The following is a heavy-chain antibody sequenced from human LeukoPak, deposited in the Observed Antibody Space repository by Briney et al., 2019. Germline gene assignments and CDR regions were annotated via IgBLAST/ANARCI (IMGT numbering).Heavy chain of an antibody. Sequence: GGSLRLSCAASGFTFSSYGMHWVRQAPGKGLEWVAVIWYDGSNKYYADSVKGRFTISRDNSKNTLYLQMNSLRAEDTAVYYCAKDRCSSTSCYYYYYMDVWGKGTTVTVSS. CDR3: AKDRCSSTSCYYYYYMDV. CDR1: GFTFSSYG. CDR2: IWYDGSNK. V-gene: IGHV3-33*06. D-gene: IGHD2-2*01. J-gene: IGHJ6*03.